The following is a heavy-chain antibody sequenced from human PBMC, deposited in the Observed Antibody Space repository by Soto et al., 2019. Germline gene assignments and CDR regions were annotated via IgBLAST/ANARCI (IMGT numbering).Heavy chain of an antibody. CDR1: GFTFSSYS. D-gene: IGHD6-19*01. CDR2: ISSSSSTI. Sequence: GGSLRLSYAASGFTFSSYSMNWVRQAPGKGLEWVSYISSSSSTIYYADSVKGRFTISRDNAKNSLYLQMNSLRDEDTAVYYCARAMEGTAVAASGIDYWGQGTLVTVSS. J-gene: IGHJ4*02. V-gene: IGHV3-48*02. CDR3: ARAMEGTAVAASGIDY.